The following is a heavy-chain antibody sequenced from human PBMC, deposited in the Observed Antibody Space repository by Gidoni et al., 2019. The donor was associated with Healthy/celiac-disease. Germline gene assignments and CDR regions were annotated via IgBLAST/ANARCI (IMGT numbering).Heavy chain of an antibody. CDR2: ISYDGSNK. Sequence: QVKLVASGGGVVQPGRSLRLSCAASGFTFSSYAMHWVRQAPGKGLEWVAVISYDGSNKYYADSVKGRFTISRDNSKNTLYLQMNSLRAEDTAVYYWARDGISLYIAAAFFAFDIWGQGTMVTVSS. CDR3: ARDGISLYIAAAFFAFDI. V-gene: IGHV3-30*04. CDR1: GFTFSSYA. D-gene: IGHD6-13*01. J-gene: IGHJ3*02.